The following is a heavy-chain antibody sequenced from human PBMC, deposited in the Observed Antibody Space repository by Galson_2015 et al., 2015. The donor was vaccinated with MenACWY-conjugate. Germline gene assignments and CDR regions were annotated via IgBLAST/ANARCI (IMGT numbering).Heavy chain of an antibody. V-gene: IGHV3-30*18. D-gene: IGHD3-22*01. J-gene: IGHJ3*02. CDR2: ISYDGSNK. CDR3: AKDAGHYYDSSGYYGDAFDI. Sequence: SLRLSCAASGFTFSSYGMHWVRQAPGKGLEWVAVISYDGSNKYYADSVKGRFTISRDNSKNTLYLQMNGLRAEDTAVYYCAKDAGHYYDSSGYYGDAFDIWGQGTMVTVSS. CDR1: GFTFSSYG.